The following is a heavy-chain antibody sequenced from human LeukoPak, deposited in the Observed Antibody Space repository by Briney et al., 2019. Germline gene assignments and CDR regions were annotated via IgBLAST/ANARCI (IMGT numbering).Heavy chain of an antibody. CDR1: GFTFTEYY. CDR2: INSNNGDT. D-gene: IGHD4-11*01. V-gene: IGHV1-2*02. CDR3: ARDLYTFDY. J-gene: IGHJ4*02. Sequence: ASMKVSCKAAGFTFTEYYVHWVRQAPGHGLEWMGWINSNNGDTNYAQKFQGRVTMTRDTSISTAYMELRRLRSDDTAVYYCARDLYTFDYWGQGALVAVSS.